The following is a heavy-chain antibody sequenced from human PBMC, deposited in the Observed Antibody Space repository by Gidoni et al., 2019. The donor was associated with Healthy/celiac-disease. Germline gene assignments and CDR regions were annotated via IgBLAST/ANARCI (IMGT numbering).Heavy chain of an antibody. J-gene: IGHJ3*02. CDR2: ISGSGGST. CDR1: GFTFSSYA. V-gene: IGHV3-23*01. D-gene: IGHD2-2*02. Sequence: EVQLLEAGGGLVQPGGSLRLSCAASGFTFSSYAMSWVRQAPGKGLELVSAISGSGGSTYYADSVKGRFTISRDNSKNTLYLLMNSLRAEDTAVYYCAKDLGWYQLLYTFDIWGQGTMVTVSS. CDR3: AKDLGWYQLLYTFDI.